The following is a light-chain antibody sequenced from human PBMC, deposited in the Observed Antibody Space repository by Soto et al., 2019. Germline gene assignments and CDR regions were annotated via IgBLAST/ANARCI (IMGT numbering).Light chain of an antibody. V-gene: IGKV3-20*01. CDR1: QGISSTY. J-gene: IGKJ1*01. CDR2: GAS. Sequence: EIVLTQSPGTLSLSPGERATLSCRASQGISSTYLAWYQQKPGQAPRLLIHGASSRATGIPDRFSGSGSGTDFTLTISRLEPEDFALYYCQQYHGSPRTFGQGTKVEIK. CDR3: QQYHGSPRT.